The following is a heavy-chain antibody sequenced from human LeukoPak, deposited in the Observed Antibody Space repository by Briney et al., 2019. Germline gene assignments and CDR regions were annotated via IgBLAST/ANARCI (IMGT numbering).Heavy chain of an antibody. V-gene: IGHV3-53*05. CDR2: IYSGGST. CDR1: GFTVSSNF. D-gene: IGHD1-26*01. Sequence: QSGGSLRLSCAASGFTVSSNFMSWVRQAPGKGLEWVSIIYSGGSTYYADSVKGRFTISRDNYKNTLYLQMNSLRAEDTAVYYCAKAPYSGSPYYFDYWGQGTLVTVSS. CDR3: AKAPYSGSPYYFDY. J-gene: IGHJ4*02.